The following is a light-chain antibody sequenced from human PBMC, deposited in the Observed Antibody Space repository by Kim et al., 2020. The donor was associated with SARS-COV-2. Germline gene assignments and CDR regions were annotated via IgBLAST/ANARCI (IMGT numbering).Light chain of an antibody. V-gene: IGKV3-11*01. CDR1: HNFGIN. CDR3: QQRGSWPPALT. J-gene: IGKJ4*01. Sequence: PGDNATPPVRPIHNFGINVAWYQQPPGQAPRLLFYDAAMRASGIPDRFSGSGSGTDFTLTIGSLAPEDFAIYYCQQRGSWPPALTFGGGTKVDIK. CDR2: DAA.